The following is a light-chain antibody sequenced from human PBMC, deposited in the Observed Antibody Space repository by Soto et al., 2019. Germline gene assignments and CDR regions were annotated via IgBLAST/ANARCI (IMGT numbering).Light chain of an antibody. J-gene: IGKJ1*01. Sequence: IQLTQSPSSLSASVGDRVTITCRASQDIAIYLAWYQQKPWEAPKLLIDAASTVESGVPSRFSGSGSGTEFNLTISNLQPEDFVTYYCQQYNSYATFGQGTKVDIK. CDR2: AAS. V-gene: IGKV1-9*01. CDR3: QQYNSYAT. CDR1: QDIAIY.